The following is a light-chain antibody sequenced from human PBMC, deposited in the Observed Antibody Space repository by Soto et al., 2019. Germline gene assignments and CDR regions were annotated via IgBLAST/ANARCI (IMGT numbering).Light chain of an antibody. CDR3: QQRSSWPPFT. CDR2: DAS. CDR1: QSVSTY. V-gene: IGKV3-11*01. Sequence: EILLTQSPATFSLSPGERATLSCRASQSVSTYLDWYQQKPGQAPRLLIYDASNRATGIPARFTGSGSGTDFILTINSLEPEDVAVYYCQQRSSWPPFTFGPGTKVDIK. J-gene: IGKJ3*01.